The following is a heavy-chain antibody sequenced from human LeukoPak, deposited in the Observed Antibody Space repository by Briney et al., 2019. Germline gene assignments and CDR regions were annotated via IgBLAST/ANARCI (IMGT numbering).Heavy chain of an antibody. Sequence: PGGSQRLSCAASGFTFSSYGMHWVRQAPGKGLEWVAVIWYDGSNKYYADSVKGRFTISRDNSKNTLYLQMNSLRAEDTAVYYCAKDKGGGSWPDAFDIWGQGTMVTVSS. D-gene: IGHD2-15*01. V-gene: IGHV3-33*06. J-gene: IGHJ3*02. CDR3: AKDKGGGSWPDAFDI. CDR1: GFTFSSYG. CDR2: IWYDGSNK.